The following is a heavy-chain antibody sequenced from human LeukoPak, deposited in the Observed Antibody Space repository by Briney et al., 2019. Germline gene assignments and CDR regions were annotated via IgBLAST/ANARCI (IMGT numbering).Heavy chain of an antibody. CDR3: ARDLYSRHYDSSGSNY. V-gene: IGHV1-18*04. CDR1: GYTFTSYY. D-gene: IGHD3-22*01. J-gene: IGHJ4*02. Sequence: ASVKVSCKASGYTFTSYYMHWVRQAPGQGLEWMGWISAYNGNTNYAQKLQGRVTMTTDTSTSTAYMELRSLRSDDTAVYYCARDLYSRHYDSSGSNYWGQGTLVTVSS. CDR2: ISAYNGNT.